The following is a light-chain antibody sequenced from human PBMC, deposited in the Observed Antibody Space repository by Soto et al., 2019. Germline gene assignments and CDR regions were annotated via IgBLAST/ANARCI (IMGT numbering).Light chain of an antibody. CDR2: DAS. CDR3: QQYDNLPWT. V-gene: IGKV1-33*01. Sequence: DIQMTQSPSSLSPSVGDRVTITCRASQDISNYLNWYQQKPGKAPKLLIYDASSLETGVPSRFSGSGSGTHFTFTISTLQPEDIATYYCQQYDNLPWTFGGGTKVEI. CDR1: QDISNY. J-gene: IGKJ4*01.